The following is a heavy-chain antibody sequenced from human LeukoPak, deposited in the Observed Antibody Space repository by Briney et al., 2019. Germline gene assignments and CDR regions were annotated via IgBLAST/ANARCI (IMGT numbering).Heavy chain of an antibody. CDR1: GYTFTSYY. D-gene: IGHD3-22*01. V-gene: IGHV1-46*01. J-gene: IGHJ4*02. Sequence: ASVKVSCKASGYTFTSYYMHWVRQAPGQGLEWMGIINPSGGSTSYAQKFQGRVTMTRDMSTSTVYMELSSLRSEDTAVYYCAREHSTSYSDSSGYYYWGQGTLVTVSS. CDR2: INPSGGST. CDR3: AREHSTSYSDSSGYYY.